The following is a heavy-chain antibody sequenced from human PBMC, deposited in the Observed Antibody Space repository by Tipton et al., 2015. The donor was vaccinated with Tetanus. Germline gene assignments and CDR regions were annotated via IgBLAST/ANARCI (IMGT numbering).Heavy chain of an antibody. CDR2: VSGAGGSK. V-gene: IGHV3-9*01. Sequence: RSLRLSCVGSGFTFNDFAIHWVRQVSGKGLEWVSAVSGAGGSKVYADSVKGRFTISRDHAKNTVYLQMNSLRAEDTAVYFCARRPLSTYGLDLGGEGT. CDR3: ARRPLSTYGLDL. J-gene: IGHJ6*02. CDR1: GFTFNDFA. D-gene: IGHD3-16*02.